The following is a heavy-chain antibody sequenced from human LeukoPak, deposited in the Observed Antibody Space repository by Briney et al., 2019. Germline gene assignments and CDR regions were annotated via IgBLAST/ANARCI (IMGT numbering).Heavy chain of an antibody. CDR1: GYTFTSYY. CDR3: ARDIPYEVTFGGVTVMGTFVLDY. CDR2: INPSGGST. D-gene: IGHD3-16*02. V-gene: IGHV1-46*01. J-gene: IGHJ4*02. Sequence: ASVKVSCKASGYTFTSYYMHWVRQAPGQGLEWMGIINPSGGSTSYAQKFQGRVTMTRDTSTTTVYIELSSLRSEDTAVYYCARDIPYEVTFGGVTVMGTFVLDYWGQGTLVTVSS.